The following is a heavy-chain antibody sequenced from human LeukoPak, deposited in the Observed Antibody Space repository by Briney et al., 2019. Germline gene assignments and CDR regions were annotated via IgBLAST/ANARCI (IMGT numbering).Heavy chain of an antibody. CDR3: ARGYSSSSSGYDY. D-gene: IGHD6-6*01. V-gene: IGHV3-30*02. CDR1: GFTFSTYG. CDR2: IRHDGSDK. Sequence: GGSLRLSCAASGFTFSTYGMHWVRQAPGKGLEWVAFIRHDGSDKYYADSVKGRFTISRDNAKNSLYLQMNSLRAEDTAVYYCARGYSSSSSGYDYWGQGTLVTVSS. J-gene: IGHJ4*02.